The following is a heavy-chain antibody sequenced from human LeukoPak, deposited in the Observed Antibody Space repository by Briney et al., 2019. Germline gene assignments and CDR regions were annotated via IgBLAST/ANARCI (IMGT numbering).Heavy chain of an antibody. J-gene: IGHJ4*02. Sequence: GGSLRLSCAASGFTFSNYAMTWVRQAPGKGLEWVSTISPSGGRTYYAGSVKGHFTISRDNSKNTLRLQMNSLRGEDTAIYYCVKDWSDEARCGGDCPDYWGQGTQVIVSS. CDR3: VKDWSDEARCGGDCPDY. CDR1: GFTFSNYA. V-gene: IGHV3-23*01. CDR2: ISPSGGRT. D-gene: IGHD2-21*02.